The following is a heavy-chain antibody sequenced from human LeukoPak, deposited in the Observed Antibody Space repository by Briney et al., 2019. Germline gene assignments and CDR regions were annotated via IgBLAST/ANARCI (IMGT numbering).Heavy chain of an antibody. V-gene: IGHV3-33*01. CDR1: GFTFSNYG. J-gene: IGHJ4*02. CDR2: IWYDGSSK. Sequence: PGGSLRLSCAASGFTFSNYGMHWVRQAPGKGLEWVAVIWYDGSSKYYADSVKGRFTISRDNSKNTLYLQLNSLRAEDTAVYYCARAACSGGSCYSDYWGQGTLVTVSS. D-gene: IGHD2-15*01. CDR3: ARAACSGGSCYSDY.